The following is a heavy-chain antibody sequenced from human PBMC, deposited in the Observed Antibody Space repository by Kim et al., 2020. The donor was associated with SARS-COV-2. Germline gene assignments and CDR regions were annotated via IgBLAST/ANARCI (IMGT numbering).Heavy chain of an antibody. Sequence: SETLSLTCTVSGGSISSGGYYWSWIRQHPGKGLEWIGYIYYSGSTYYNPSLKSRVTISVDTSKNQFSLKLSSVTAADTAVYYCARANQDIVVVPETSWFDPWGQGTLVTVSS. J-gene: IGHJ5*02. CDR3: ARANQDIVVVPETSWFDP. CDR1: GGSISSGGYY. V-gene: IGHV4-31*03. CDR2: IYYSGST. D-gene: IGHD2-2*01.